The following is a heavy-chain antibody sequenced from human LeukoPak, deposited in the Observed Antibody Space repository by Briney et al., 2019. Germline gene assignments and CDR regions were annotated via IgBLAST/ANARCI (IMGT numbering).Heavy chain of an antibody. D-gene: IGHD7-27*01. V-gene: IGHV1-2*02. CDR1: GYTLTGYY. CDR3: ATGLGNNYYYMDV. J-gene: IGHJ6*03. Sequence: ASVKVSCKASGYTLTGYYMHWVRQAPGQGLEWMGWINPNSGGTNYAQKFQGRVTMTEDTSTDTAYMELSSLRSEDTAVYCCATGLGNNYYYMDVWGKGTTVTVSS. CDR2: INPNSGGT.